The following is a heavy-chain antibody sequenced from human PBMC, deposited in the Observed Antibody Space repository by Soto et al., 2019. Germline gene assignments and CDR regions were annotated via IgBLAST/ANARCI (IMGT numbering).Heavy chain of an antibody. J-gene: IGHJ4*02. CDR3: AKARRYYYDSSGVDY. CDR1: GFTFSSYG. CDR2: ISYDGSNK. Sequence: QVQLVESGGGVVQPGRSLRLSCAASGFTFSSYGMHWVRQAPGKGLEWVAVISYDGSNKYYADSVKGRFTISRDNSKNTQYLQMNSLRAEDTAVYYCAKARRYYYDSSGVDYWGQGTLVTVSS. V-gene: IGHV3-30*18. D-gene: IGHD3-22*01.